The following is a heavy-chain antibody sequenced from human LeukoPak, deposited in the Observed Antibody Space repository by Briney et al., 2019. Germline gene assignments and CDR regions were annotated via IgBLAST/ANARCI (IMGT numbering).Heavy chain of an antibody. CDR1: GFTFSSYA. J-gene: IGHJ4*02. Sequence: GGSLRLSCAASGFTFSSYAMSWVRQAPGKGLEWVAIISYDGSTKYYADSVKGRFTISRDNSKNTLYLQMNSLRAEDTAVYYCARDSSSSFDYWGQGTLVTVSS. D-gene: IGHD6-6*01. CDR2: ISYDGSTK. V-gene: IGHV3-30*04. CDR3: ARDSSSSFDY.